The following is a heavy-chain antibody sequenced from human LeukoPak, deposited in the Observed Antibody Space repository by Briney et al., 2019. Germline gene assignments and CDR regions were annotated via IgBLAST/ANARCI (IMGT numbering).Heavy chain of an antibody. CDR2: IFSGGST. V-gene: IGHV3-53*01. Sequence: GGSLRLSCVASGFTVSSNYMSWVRQAPGKGLKWVSAIFSGGSTFYADSVTGRFTISRDNSKNTVYLEMNSLRAEDTAVYYCARDLKTSGWYGDFDYWGQRTLVTVSS. J-gene: IGHJ4*02. D-gene: IGHD6-19*01. CDR3: ARDLKTSGWYGDFDY. CDR1: GFTVSSNY.